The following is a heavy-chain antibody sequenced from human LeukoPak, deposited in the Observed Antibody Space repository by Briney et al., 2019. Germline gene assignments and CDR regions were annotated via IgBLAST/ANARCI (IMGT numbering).Heavy chain of an antibody. J-gene: IGHJ4*02. CDR3: ARDLSGVALGY. CDR1: GGTFSSCA. V-gene: IGHV1-69*06. D-gene: IGHD3-10*01. Sequence: SVKVSCKASGGTFSSCAISWVRQAPGQGLEWMGGIIPIFGTANYAQKFQGRVTITADKSTSTAYMELSSLRSEDTAVYYCARDLSGVALGYWGQGTLVTVSS. CDR2: IIPIFGTA.